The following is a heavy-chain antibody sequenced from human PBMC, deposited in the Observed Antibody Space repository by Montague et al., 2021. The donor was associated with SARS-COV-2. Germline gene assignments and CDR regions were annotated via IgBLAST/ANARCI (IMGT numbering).Heavy chain of an antibody. J-gene: IGHJ3*02. CDR2: IDWDDDK. V-gene: IGHV2-70*01. CDR1: GFSLSTSGMC. D-gene: IGHD1-26*01. Sequence: PALVKPTQTLTLTCTFSGFSLSTSGMCVSWIRQPPGKALEWLALIDWDDDKYYSTSLKTRLTISKDTSKNQVVLTMTNMDPGDTATYYCARIWGATRGDAFDIWGQGTMVTVSS. CDR3: ARIWGATRGDAFDI.